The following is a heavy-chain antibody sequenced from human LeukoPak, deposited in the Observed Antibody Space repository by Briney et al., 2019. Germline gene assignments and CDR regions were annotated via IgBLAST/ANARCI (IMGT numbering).Heavy chain of an antibody. Sequence: GRSLRLSCAASGFTFSSYGMHWVRQAPGKGLEWVAVIWYDGSNKYYADSVKGRFTTSRDNSKNTLYLQMNSLRAEDTAVYYCARDPAAMAPFYYFDYWGQGTLVTVSS. CDR1: GFTFSSYG. D-gene: IGHD5-18*01. V-gene: IGHV3-33*01. CDR3: ARDPAAMAPFYYFDY. CDR2: IWYDGSNK. J-gene: IGHJ4*02.